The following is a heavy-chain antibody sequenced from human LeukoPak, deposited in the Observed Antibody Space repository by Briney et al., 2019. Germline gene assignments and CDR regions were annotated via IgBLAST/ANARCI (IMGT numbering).Heavy chain of an antibody. CDR1: GFTFSSYG. CDR3: AKDLGGSYPIFDY. V-gene: IGHV3-30*18. D-gene: IGHD1-26*01. CDR2: ISYDGSNK. J-gene: IGHJ4*02. Sequence: GGSLRLSCAASGFTFSSYGMHWVRQAPGKGLEWVAVISYDGSNKYYADSVKGRFTISRDNSKNTLYLQMNSLSAEDTAVYYCAKDLGGSYPIFDYWGQGTLVTVSS.